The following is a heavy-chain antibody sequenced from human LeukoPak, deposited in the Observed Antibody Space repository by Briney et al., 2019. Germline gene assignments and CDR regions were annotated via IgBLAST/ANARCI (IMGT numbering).Heavy chain of an antibody. V-gene: IGHV5-51*01. D-gene: IGHD3-22*01. CDR2: IYPDDSDT. J-gene: IGHJ3*01. CDR3: ARPNITSYYDSRGYDAFDV. Sequence: GESLKISCKGSGYKFNAYWIAWVRQMPGKGLEWMGIIYPDDSDTRYSPSFQGQVTISADKSASIAYLQWSSLKASGTAMYYCARPNITSYYDSRGYDAFDVWGQGTMVIVSS. CDR1: GYKFNAYW.